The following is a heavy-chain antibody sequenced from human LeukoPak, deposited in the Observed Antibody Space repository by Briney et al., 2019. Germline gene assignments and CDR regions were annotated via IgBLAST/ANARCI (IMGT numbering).Heavy chain of an antibody. Sequence: PGGSLRLSCAASGFTFSSYSMNWVRQAPGKGLEWVSSISRTSIYKYYAGSVKGRFTISRDNAKNSLYLQMNSLRAEDTAVYYCASGYGYWGGFDYWGQGTLVTVSS. D-gene: IGHD5-18*01. CDR1: GFTFSSYS. CDR3: ASGYGYWGGFDY. CDR2: ISRTSIYK. J-gene: IGHJ4*02. V-gene: IGHV3-21*01.